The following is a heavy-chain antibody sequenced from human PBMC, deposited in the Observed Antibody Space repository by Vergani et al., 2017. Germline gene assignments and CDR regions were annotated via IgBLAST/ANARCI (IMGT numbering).Heavy chain of an antibody. J-gene: IGHJ4*02. CDR2: MNPISGNT. D-gene: IGHD2-8*01. CDR3: VRARRTCTYDHCPRYYYDL. CDR1: GYTFTSDD. V-gene: IGHV1-8*03. Sequence: QVQLVQSGDEVKKPGASVKVSCKASGYTFTSDDINWVRQATGQGLEWMGWMNPISGNTGYAQNLQGRLTITRDTSVNTAYMELSSLTSEDMAVYYCVRARRTCTYDHCPRYYYDLWGQGTLVTVSS.